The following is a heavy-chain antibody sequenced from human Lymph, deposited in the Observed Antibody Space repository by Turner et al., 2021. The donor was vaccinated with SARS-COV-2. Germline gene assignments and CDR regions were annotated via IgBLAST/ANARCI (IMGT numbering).Heavy chain of an antibody. D-gene: IGHD6-6*01. CDR3: ANMYSSSAAGDP. V-gene: IGHV3-23*01. J-gene: IGHJ5*02. CDR1: GCPFSSYA. CDR2: SSGSGGST. Sequence: EVQLLSSGGALVQPGGSLILSCAASGCPFSSYAISWVRQAPGKGMEWVSASSGSGGSTYYADSVKGRFTISRENSKNTLYLKMNSLRAEDTAVYYCANMYSSSAAGDPWGQGTLVTVSS.